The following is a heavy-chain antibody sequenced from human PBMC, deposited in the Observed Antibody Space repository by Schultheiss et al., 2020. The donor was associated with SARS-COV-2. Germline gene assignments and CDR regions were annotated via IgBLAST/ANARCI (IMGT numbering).Heavy chain of an antibody. J-gene: IGHJ4*02. CDR1: GFTFSSYG. D-gene: IGHD5-24*01. Sequence: GGSLRLSCAASGFTFSSYGMHWVRQAPGKGLEWVAVIWYDGSNKYYADSVKGRFTISRDNSKNTLYLQMNSLRAEDTAVYYCARDLGKRWLRLDYWGQGTLVTVSS. V-gene: IGHV3-33*01. CDR2: IWYDGSNK. CDR3: ARDLGKRWLRLDY.